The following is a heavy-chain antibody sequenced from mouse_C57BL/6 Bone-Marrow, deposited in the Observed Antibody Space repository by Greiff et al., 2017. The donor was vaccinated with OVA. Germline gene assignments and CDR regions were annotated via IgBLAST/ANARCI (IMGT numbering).Heavy chain of an antibody. CDR3: EREGVTENAMDY. Sequence: QVQLKQSGPELVKPGASVKISCKASGYAFSSSWMNWVKQRPGKGLEWIGRIYPGDGDTNYNGKFKGKATLTADKSSSTAYMQLSSLTSEDSAVYFCEREGVTENAMDYWGQGTSVTVSS. V-gene: IGHV1-82*01. CDR1: GYAFSSSW. CDR2: IYPGDGDT. D-gene: IGHD2-2*01. J-gene: IGHJ4*01.